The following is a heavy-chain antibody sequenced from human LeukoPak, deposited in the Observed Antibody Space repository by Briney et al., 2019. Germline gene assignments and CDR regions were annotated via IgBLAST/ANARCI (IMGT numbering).Heavy chain of an antibody. CDR3: ARAKPAPYCSGGSCYGFDY. J-gene: IGHJ4*02. CDR1: GFTFSSYA. D-gene: IGHD2-15*01. Sequence: PGGSLRLSCAASGFTFSSYAMSWVRQAPGKGLEWVSAISGSGGSTYYADSVKGRFTISRDNSKNTLYLQMNSLRAEDTAVYYCARAKPAPYCSGGSCYGFDYWGQGTLVTVSS. V-gene: IGHV3-23*01. CDR2: ISGSGGST.